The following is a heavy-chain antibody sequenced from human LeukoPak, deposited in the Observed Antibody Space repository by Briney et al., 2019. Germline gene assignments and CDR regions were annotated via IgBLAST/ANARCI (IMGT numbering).Heavy chain of an antibody. CDR2: IYYSGGTNYNPSL. D-gene: IGHD3-16*01. CDR3: ARGLTDFDY. J-gene: IGHJ4*02. CDR1: GGSISNYY. V-gene: IGHV4-59*01. Sequence: PSETLSLTCTVSGGSISNYYWSWIRQPPGKALEWIGYIYYSGGTNYNPSLNYNPSLKSRVTISVDTSKNQFSLKLTSVTAADTAVYYCARGLTDFDYWGQGTLVTVSS.